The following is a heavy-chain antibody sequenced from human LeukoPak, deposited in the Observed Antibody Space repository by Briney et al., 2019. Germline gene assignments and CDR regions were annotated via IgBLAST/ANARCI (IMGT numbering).Heavy chain of an antibody. Sequence: ASVKVSCKASGYTFTSNGISWVRQAPGQGLEWMGWITVYNGNTNYAQKFQGRVTITTDESTSTAYMELSSLRSEDTAVYYCARDRSFSSPDPFDIWGQGTMVTVSS. J-gene: IGHJ3*02. CDR3: ARDRSFSSPDPFDI. V-gene: IGHV1-18*01. CDR2: ITVYNGNT. CDR1: GYTFTSNG. D-gene: IGHD6-6*01.